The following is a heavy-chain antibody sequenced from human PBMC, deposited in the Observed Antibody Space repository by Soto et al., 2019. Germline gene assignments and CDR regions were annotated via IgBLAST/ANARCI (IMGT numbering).Heavy chain of an antibody. CDR2: IIPIFGTA. J-gene: IGHJ6*02. V-gene: IGHV1-69*13. Sequence: VASVKVSCKASGGTFSSYAISWVRQAPGQGLEWMGGIIPIFGTANYAQKFQGRVTITADESTSTAYMELSSLRSEDTAVYYCARGRADYYYYGMDVWGQGTTVTVSS. CDR1: GGTFSSYA. CDR3: ARGRADYYYYGMDV.